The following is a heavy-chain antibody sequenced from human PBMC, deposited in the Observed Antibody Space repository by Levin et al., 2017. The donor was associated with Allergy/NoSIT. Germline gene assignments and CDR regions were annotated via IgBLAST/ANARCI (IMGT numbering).Heavy chain of an antibody. Sequence: PGGSLRLSCAASGFTVSSNYMSWVRQAPGKGLEWVSVIYSGGSTYYADSVKGRFTISRDNSKNTLYLQMNSLRAEDTAVYYCARARPTGYSSSWRVWNYFDYWGQGTLVTVSS. CDR2: IYSGGST. J-gene: IGHJ4*02. CDR3: ARARPTGYSSSWRVWNYFDY. V-gene: IGHV3-53*01. CDR1: GFTVSSNY. D-gene: IGHD6-13*01.